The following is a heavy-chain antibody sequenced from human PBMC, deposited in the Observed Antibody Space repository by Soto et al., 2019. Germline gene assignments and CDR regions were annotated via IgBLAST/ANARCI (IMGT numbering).Heavy chain of an antibody. CDR1: GFIFSNHA. CDR2: IWYDGSNE. J-gene: IGHJ5*02. D-gene: IGHD6-13*01. CDR3: ARAGGSSLYSWFDP. V-gene: IGHV3-33*01. Sequence: QVQLVESGGGVVQPGTSLRLSCAASGFIFSNHAIHWVRQAPGKGLEWVASIWYDGSNEYYADSVKGRFTISRDTSKNTLYLQMNNLRDEDTAMYYCARAGGSSLYSWFDPWGQGTLVTVSS.